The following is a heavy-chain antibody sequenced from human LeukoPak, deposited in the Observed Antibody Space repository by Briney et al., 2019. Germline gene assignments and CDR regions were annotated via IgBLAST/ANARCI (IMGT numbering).Heavy chain of an antibody. CDR1: GGSISSSSYY. CDR3: ARGGTRQWLVRVRFDY. V-gene: IGHV4-39*07. J-gene: IGHJ4*02. D-gene: IGHD6-19*01. CDR2: IYYSGST. Sequence: SETLSLTCTVSGGSISSSSYYWGWIRQPPGKGLEWIGSIYYSGSTYYNPSLKSRVTISVDTSKNQFSLKLSSVTAADTAVYYCARGGTRQWLVRVRFDYWGQGTLVTVSS.